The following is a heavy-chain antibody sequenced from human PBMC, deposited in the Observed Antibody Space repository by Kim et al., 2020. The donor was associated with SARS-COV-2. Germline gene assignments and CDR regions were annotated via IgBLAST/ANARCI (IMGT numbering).Heavy chain of an antibody. CDR1: GFTFSSYS. J-gene: IGHJ6*02. CDR3: ARVLRYYYGMDV. V-gene: IGHV3-21*04. D-gene: IGHD3-16*01. CDR2: ISSSSSYI. Sequence: GGSLRLSCAASGFTFSSYSMNWVRQAPGKGLEWVSSISSSSSYIYYADSVKGRFTISRDTAKNSLYLQMNSLRAEDTAVYYCARVLRYYYGMDVWGQGTTVTVSS.